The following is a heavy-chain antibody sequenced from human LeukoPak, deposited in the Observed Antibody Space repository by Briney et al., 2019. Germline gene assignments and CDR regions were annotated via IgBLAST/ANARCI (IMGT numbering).Heavy chain of an antibody. CDR3: ARASPSTREYFDY. CDR2: ISYDGRSI. CDR1: SHTFHKCP. V-gene: IGHV3-30*04. J-gene: IGHJ4*02. Sequence: PGSSVPHFRAANSHTFHKCPMGLVRPDPGKGLGWVAVISYDGRSIIYVDSVEGRFTISRDNSQNTLYLQMISVRAEDTALYFCARASPSTREYFDYWGQGTLVTVSS.